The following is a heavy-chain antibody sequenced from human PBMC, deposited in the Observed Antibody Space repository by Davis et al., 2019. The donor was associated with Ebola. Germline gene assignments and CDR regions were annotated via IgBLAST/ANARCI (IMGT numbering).Heavy chain of an antibody. D-gene: IGHD2-15*01. CDR3: ATRESGREPFDL. CDR2: IYTGDSTT. V-gene: IGHV5-51*01. Sequence: KVSCKGSGYSFGWVRQMPGKGLEWMGLIYTGDSTTKYSPSFQGQVTISADKSISTAYLQWGSLKASDTAMYYCATRESGREPFDLWGQGTMITVSS. J-gene: IGHJ3*01. CDR1: GYSF.